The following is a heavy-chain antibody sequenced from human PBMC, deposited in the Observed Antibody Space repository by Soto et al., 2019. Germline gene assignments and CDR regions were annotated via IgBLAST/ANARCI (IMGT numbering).Heavy chain of an antibody. Sequence: GCSLRLSCAASGLTFRIAWMNWVRQAPGKGLEWVGFITRQAYGGKTDSAASVNGRFTISRDDSKSIAYMQMNSLKTEDTAVYYCTRDNSGWYDDYYYYMDVWGKGTTVTVSS. D-gene: IGHD6-19*01. J-gene: IGHJ6*03. CDR2: ITRQAYGGKT. CDR1: GLTFRIAW. CDR3: TRDNSGWYDDYYYYMDV. V-gene: IGHV3-49*04.